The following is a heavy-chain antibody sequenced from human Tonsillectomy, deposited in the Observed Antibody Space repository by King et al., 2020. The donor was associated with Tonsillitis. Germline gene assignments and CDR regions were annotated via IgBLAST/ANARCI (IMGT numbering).Heavy chain of an antibody. CDR3: ARGNRWNYYYGMDV. CDR1: GGSFSGYY. D-gene: IGHD2-15*01. J-gene: IGHJ6*02. V-gene: IGHV4-34*01. CDR2: INHSGSS. Sequence: VQLQQWGAGLLKPSETLSLTCVVDGGSFSGYYWTWIRQSPGKGLEWIGEINHSGSSTYNPSLKSRVTISVDTSKNQFSVKLSSVTAADTGVYYCARGNRWNYYYGMDVWGQGTTVTVSS.